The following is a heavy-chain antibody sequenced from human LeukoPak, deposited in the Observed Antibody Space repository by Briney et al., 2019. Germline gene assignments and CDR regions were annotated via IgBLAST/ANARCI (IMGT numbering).Heavy chain of an antibody. J-gene: IGHJ4*02. CDR2: INSDGSST. CDR3: ARVRGGDFLNDY. Sequence: GGSLRLSCAASGFTSSSYWMHWVRQAPGKGLVWVSRINSDGSSTSYADSVKGRFTISRDNAKNTLYLQMNSLRAEDTAVYYCARVRGGDFLNDYWGQGTLVIVSS. V-gene: IGHV3-74*01. CDR1: GFTSSSYW. D-gene: IGHD2-21*02.